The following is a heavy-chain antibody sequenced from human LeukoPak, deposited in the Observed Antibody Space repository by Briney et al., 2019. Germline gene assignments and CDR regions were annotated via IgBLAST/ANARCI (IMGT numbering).Heavy chain of an antibody. D-gene: IGHD1-14*01. J-gene: IGHJ6*02. CDR2: ISGSGGST. V-gene: IGHV3-23*01. Sequence: GGSLRPSCAASGFTFSSYAMSWVRQAPGKGLGWVSAISGSGGSTYYADSVKGRFTISRDNSKNTLYLQMNSLRAEDTAVYYCAKDLTDYYYYYGMDVWGQGTTVTVSS. CDR1: GFTFSSYA. CDR3: AKDLTDYYYYYGMDV.